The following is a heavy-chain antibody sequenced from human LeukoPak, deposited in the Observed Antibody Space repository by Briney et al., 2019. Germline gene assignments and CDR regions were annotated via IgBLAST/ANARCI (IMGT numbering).Heavy chain of an antibody. CDR2: IYYSGST. J-gene: IGHJ3*02. CDR1: GGSISSYY. D-gene: IGHD3-3*01. CDR3: AAWSPVLRFLADDAFDI. V-gene: IGHV4-59*01. Sequence: PSETLSLTCTVSGGSISSYYRSWIRQPPGKGLEWIGYIYYSGSTNYNPSLKSRVTISVDTSKNQFSLKLSSVTAADTAVYYCAAWSPVLRFLADDAFDIWGQGTMVTVSS.